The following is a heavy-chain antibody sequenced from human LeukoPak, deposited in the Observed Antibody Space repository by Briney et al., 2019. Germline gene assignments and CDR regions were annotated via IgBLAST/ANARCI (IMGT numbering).Heavy chain of an antibody. V-gene: IGHV4-39*07. D-gene: IGHD3-3*01. Sequence: PSETLSLTCTVSGGSISSSSYYWGWIRQPPGKGLEWIGSIYYSGSTYYNPSLKSRVTISVDTSKNQFSLKLSSVTAADTAVYYCARDQSGYYLSYYYYYYMDVWGKGTTVTVSS. CDR1: GGSISSSSYY. CDR3: ARDQSGYYLSYYYYYYMDV. CDR2: IYYSGST. J-gene: IGHJ6*03.